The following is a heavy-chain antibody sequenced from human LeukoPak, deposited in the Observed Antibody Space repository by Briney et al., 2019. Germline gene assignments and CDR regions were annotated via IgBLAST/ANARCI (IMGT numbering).Heavy chain of an antibody. CDR3: ARGDAFGI. Sequence: GGCLRLSCAASGFTFSSYAMHWVRQAPGKGLEYVSAISSNGGSTYYANSVKGRFTISRDNSKNTLYLQMGSLRAEDMAVYYCARGDAFGIWGQGTMVTVSS. J-gene: IGHJ3*02. CDR1: GFTFSSYA. D-gene: IGHD3-10*01. V-gene: IGHV3-64*01. CDR2: ISSNGGST.